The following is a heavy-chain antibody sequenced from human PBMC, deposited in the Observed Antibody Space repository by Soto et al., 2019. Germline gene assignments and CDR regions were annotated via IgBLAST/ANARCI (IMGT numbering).Heavy chain of an antibody. CDR3: AKVFFFNVPTQRYFDL. J-gene: IGHJ2*01. D-gene: IGHD2-2*01. CDR2: ISGAGDSP. V-gene: IGHV3-23*01. CDR1: GFTFSSYA. Sequence: EVQLLESGGGLVQPGGSLRLSCAASGFTFSSYAMSWIRQAPGKGLEWVSAISGAGDSPYYADSVKGRFTISRDNSKNTLYLQMNSVRADDTAVYYCAKVFFFNVPTQRYFDLWGRGTLVTVSS.